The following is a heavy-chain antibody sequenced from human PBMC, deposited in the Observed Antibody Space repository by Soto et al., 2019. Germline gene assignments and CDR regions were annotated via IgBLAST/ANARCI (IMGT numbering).Heavy chain of an antibody. J-gene: IGHJ6*02. Sequence: EVQLVESGGGLVQPGGSLRLSCAASGFTVSSNYMSWVRQAPGKGLEWVSVIYSGGSTYYADSVKGRFTISRDNSKNTMYLQMNSLRAEDTAVYYCARDIAGTPPYYYYDGMDVWGQGTTVTVSS. CDR3: ARDIAGTPPYYYYDGMDV. CDR2: IYSGGST. CDR1: GFTVSSNY. D-gene: IGHD1-1*01. V-gene: IGHV3-66*01.